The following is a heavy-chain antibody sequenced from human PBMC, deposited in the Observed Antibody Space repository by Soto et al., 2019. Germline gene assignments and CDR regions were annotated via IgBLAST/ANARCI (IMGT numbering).Heavy chain of an antibody. CDR1: GYTLTELS. J-gene: IGHJ4*02. Sequence: ASVKVSCKVSGYTLTELSVHWVRQAPGKGLEWMGSFDPEDGETIDTQKFQGRVTMTEDTSTVTAYMELTSLRSEDTAFYYCATEGTGSGSPIDSWGQGTLVTVSS. CDR2: FDPEDGET. D-gene: IGHD1-26*01. V-gene: IGHV1-24*01. CDR3: ATEGTGSGSPIDS.